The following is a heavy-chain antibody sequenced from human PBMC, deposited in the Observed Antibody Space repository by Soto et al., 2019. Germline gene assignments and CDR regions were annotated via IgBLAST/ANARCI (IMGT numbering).Heavy chain of an antibody. CDR1: GTSLNTGGYY. CDR2: IHDTGST. V-gene: IGHV4-31*02. D-gene: IGHD1-26*01. CDR3: ARVDGSPRDWFDP. Sequence: QVQLQESGPRLVEPSQTLSLTCSVSGTSLNTGGYYWAWIRQVPVKDLHWIGYIHDTGSTYYNVSLKTRVPLSVEPSKSQFSLNLRSATAAGTAVYYTARVDGSPRDWFDPWGQGTLVTVSS. J-gene: IGHJ5*02.